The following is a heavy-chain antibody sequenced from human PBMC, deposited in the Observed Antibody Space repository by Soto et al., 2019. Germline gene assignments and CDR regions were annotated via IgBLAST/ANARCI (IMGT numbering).Heavy chain of an antibody. J-gene: IGHJ5*02. D-gene: IGHD3-16*01. CDR3: AREGVSRGEENWFDP. Sequence: GGSLRLSCAASGFTFSSYWMHWVRQAPGKGLVWVSRINSDGSSTSYADSVKGRFTISRDNAKNTLYLQMNSLRAEDTAVYYCAREGVSRGEENWFDPWGQGTLVTVSS. CDR1: GFTFSSYW. V-gene: IGHV3-74*01. CDR2: INSDGSST.